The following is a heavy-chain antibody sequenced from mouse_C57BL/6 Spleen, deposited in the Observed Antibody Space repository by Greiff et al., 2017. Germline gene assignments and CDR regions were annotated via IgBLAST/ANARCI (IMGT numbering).Heavy chain of an antibody. CDR3: AREDSNYFYAMDY. CDR2: IYPTDSET. D-gene: IGHD2-5*01. V-gene: IGHV1-61*01. J-gene: IGHJ4*01. CDR1: GYTFTSYW. Sequence: VQLQQPGAELVRPGSSVKLSCKASGYTFTSYWMDWVKQRPGQGLEWIGNIYPTDSETHYNQKFKDKATLTVDKSSSTAYMQLRSLTSEASAVYYCAREDSNYFYAMDYWGQGTSVTVSS.